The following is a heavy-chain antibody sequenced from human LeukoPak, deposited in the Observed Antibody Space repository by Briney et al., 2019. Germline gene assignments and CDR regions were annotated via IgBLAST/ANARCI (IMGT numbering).Heavy chain of an antibody. D-gene: IGHD3-9*01. J-gene: IGHJ4*02. CDR1: GFTFSNYW. Sequence: GGSLRLSCAASGFTFSNYWMSWVRQAPGKGMEWVANIRQDGNEKYYVGSVRGRFTISRDNAKNSLYMQMNSLRAEDTAVYYCARHYDILTGTFPYYWGQGTLVTVSS. CDR3: ARHYDILTGTFPYY. CDR2: IRQDGNEK. V-gene: IGHV3-7*03.